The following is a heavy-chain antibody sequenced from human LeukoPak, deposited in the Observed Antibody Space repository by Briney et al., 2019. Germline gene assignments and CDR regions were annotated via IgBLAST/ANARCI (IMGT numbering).Heavy chain of an antibody. CDR2: ISSDSGTI. D-gene: IGHD1-14*01. CDR1: GLTFSTYS. J-gene: IGHJ5*02. CDR3: ARAAQPGSAP. Sequence: QPGGSLRLSCGASGLTFSTYSMNWVRQAPGKWLEWVSYISSDSGTIYYADSVKGRFTISRDNAKNSLYLQMNSLRAEDTAVYYCARAAQPGSAPWGKGTLVSVS. V-gene: IGHV3-48*01.